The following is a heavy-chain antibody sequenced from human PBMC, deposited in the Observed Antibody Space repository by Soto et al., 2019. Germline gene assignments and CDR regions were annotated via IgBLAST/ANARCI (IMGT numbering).Heavy chain of an antibody. CDR2: ISSSSSYI. Sequence: PGGSLRLSCAASGFTFSSYSMNWVRQAPGKGLEWVSSISSSSSYIYYTNSVKHRYTISRDNGKNSLYLQMNSLRAEDTAVYYCARNIVVVPAAQANSSSWSRELDYWGHGTLVTVSS. J-gene: IGHJ4*01. V-gene: IGHV3-21*01. CDR3: ARNIVVVPAAQANSSSWSRELDY. D-gene: IGHD2-2*01. CDR1: GFTFSSYS.